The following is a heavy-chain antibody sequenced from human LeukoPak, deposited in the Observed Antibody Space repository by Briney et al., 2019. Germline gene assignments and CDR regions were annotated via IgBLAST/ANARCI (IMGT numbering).Heavy chain of an antibody. D-gene: IGHD3-22*01. CDR3: ARVVSYYDSSGYPNAFDI. J-gene: IGHJ3*02. V-gene: IGHV3-74*01. CDR1: GFTFSSYW. CDR2: IHSDGSST. Sequence: GGSLRLSCAASGFTFSSYWMHWVRQAPGKGLVWVSRIHSDGSSTSYADSVKGRFTISRDNAKNTLYLQMNGLRAEDTAVYYCARVVSYYDSSGYPNAFDIWGQGTMVTVSS.